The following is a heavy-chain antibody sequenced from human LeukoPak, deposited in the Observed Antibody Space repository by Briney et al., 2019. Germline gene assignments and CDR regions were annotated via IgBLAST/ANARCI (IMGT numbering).Heavy chain of an antibody. CDR2: INSDGSST. J-gene: IGHJ3*02. CDR1: GFTFSSYW. D-gene: IGHD3-22*01. CDR3: AKTYYYDRSGYYYENAFDT. Sequence: PGGSLRLSCAASGFTFSSYWMYWVRQAPGKGLVWFSGINSDGSSTNYADSVKGRFTISRDNAKNTLYLKMNSLRAEDTAVYYCAKTYYYDRSGYYYENAFDTWGQGTMVTVSS. V-gene: IGHV3-74*01.